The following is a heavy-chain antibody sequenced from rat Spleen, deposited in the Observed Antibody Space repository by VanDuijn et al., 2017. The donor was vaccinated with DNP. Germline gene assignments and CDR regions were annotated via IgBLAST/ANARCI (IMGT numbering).Heavy chain of an antibody. CDR2: ISYDGSST. CDR1: GFTFSDYY. J-gene: IGHJ3*01. V-gene: IGHV5-29*01. CDR3: ARNRDWFAY. Sequence: EVQLVESDGGLVQPGRSLKLSCAASGFTFSDYYMAWVRQAPTKGLEWVATISYDGSSTYYRDSVKGRFTISRDNAKSTLYLQMDSLRSEDTATYYCARNRDWFAYWGQGTLVTVSS.